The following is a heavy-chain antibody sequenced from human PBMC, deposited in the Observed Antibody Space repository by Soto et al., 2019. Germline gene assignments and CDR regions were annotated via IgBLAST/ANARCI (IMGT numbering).Heavy chain of an antibody. Sequence: GGSLRLSCAASGFTFSNAWMSWVRQAPGKGLEWVGRIKSKTDGGTTDYAAPVKGRFTISRDDSKNTLYLQMNSLKTEDTAVYYCTTARLPAAIDNWFDPWGQGTLVTVSS. CDR1: GFTFSNAW. CDR3: TTARLPAAIDNWFDP. V-gene: IGHV3-15*01. CDR2: IKSKTDGGTT. D-gene: IGHD2-2*02. J-gene: IGHJ5*02.